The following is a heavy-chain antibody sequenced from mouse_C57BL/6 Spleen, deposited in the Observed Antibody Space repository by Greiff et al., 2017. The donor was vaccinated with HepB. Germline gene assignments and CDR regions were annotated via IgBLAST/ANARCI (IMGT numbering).Heavy chain of an antibody. CDR3: AKDDSYYEGFAD. CDR1: GFTFSDYG. CDR2: ISSGSSTI. J-gene: IGHJ3*01. Sequence: EVLLVESGGGLVKPGGSLKLSCAASGFTFSDYGIHWVRQAPEKGLEWVAYISSGSSTIYYADTVKGRFTISRDNAKNTLFLQMTSLRSEDTAMYYCAKDDSYYEGFADWGQGTLVTVSA. D-gene: IGHD2-12*01. V-gene: IGHV5-17*01.